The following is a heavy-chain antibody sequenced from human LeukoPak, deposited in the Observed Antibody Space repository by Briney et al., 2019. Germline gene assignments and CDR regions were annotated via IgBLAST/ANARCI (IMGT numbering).Heavy chain of an antibody. CDR2: ITSSNSYT. Sequence: GGSLRLSCAASGFTFSSYTMNWVRQAPGQGLEWISSITSSNSYTFYADSVKGRFTISRDNAKNSAYLQMNSLRAEDTAVYYCARDQGLGGDYWGQGTLVTVSS. J-gene: IGHJ4*02. CDR1: GFTFSSYT. CDR3: ARDQGLGGDY. D-gene: IGHD4-23*01. V-gene: IGHV3-21*06.